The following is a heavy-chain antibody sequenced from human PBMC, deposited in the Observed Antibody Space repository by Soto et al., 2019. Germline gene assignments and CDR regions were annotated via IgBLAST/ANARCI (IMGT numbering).Heavy chain of an antibody. J-gene: IGHJ4*02. CDR1: GGSCSGYY. CDR3: ARARWKVTAHY. V-gene: IGHV4-34*01. Sequence: SETLCLSCAVYGGSCSGYYWSWIRQPPGKGLEWIGEINHSGSTNYNPSLKSRVTISVDTSKNQFSLKLSSVPAADTAVYYCARARWKVTAHYWGQGTLVTVS. CDR2: INHSGST. D-gene: IGHD2-21*02.